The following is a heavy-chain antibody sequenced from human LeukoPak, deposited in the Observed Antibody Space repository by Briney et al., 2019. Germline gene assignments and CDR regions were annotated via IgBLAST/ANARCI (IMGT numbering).Heavy chain of an antibody. Sequence: GGSLRLSCAASGFTFSSYAMHWVRQAPGKGLEWVAVISYDGSNKYYADSVKGRFTISRDNSKNTLYLQMNSLRAEDTAVYYCARVVATLSAAAAGSDYWGQGTLVTVSS. CDR3: ARVVATLSAAAAGSDY. J-gene: IGHJ4*02. CDR1: GFTFSSYA. D-gene: IGHD6-13*01. V-gene: IGHV3-30*04. CDR2: ISYDGSNK.